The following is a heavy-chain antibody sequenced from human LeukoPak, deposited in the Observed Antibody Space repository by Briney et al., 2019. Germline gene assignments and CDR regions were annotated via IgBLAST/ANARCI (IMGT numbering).Heavy chain of an antibody. J-gene: IGHJ6*04. CDR2: INPNSGGT. D-gene: IGHD2-2*01. CDR1: GYTFTGYY. CDR3: ASPYYCSSTSCSIYYYYGMDV. V-gene: IGHV1-2*02. Sequence: ASVKVSCKASGYTFTGYYMHWVRQAPGQGLEWMGWINPNSGGTNYAQKFQGRVTMTRDTSISTAYMELSRLRSDDTAVYYCASPYYCSSTSCSIYYYYGMDVWGKGTTVTVSS.